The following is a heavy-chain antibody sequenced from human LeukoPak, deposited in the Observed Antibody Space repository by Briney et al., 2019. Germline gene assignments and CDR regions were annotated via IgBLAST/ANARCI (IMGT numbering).Heavy chain of an antibody. CDR2: IYPGDSDT. CDR3: ASGPSYYDSSGYYRRRTEYFQH. CDR1: GYSFTSYW. Sequence: GESLKISCKGSGYSFTSYWIGWVRQMPGKGLEWMGIIYPGDSDTRYSPSFQGQVTISADKSISTAYLQWSSLKASDTAMYYCASGPSYYDSSGYYRRRTEYFQHWGQXTLXTVSS. J-gene: IGHJ1*01. V-gene: IGHV5-51*01. D-gene: IGHD3-22*01.